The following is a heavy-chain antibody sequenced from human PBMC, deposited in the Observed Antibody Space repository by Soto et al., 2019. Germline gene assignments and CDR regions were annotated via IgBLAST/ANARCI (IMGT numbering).Heavy chain of an antibody. CDR3: ARQNVLGYCSGDTCFYALDI. D-gene: IGHD2-15*01. CDR1: GYSFTNYW. CDR2: IYPGDSDT. J-gene: IGHJ3*02. Sequence: PGEALKSSCKGSGYSFTNYWIGWVRQMPGKGLEWMGIIYPGDSDTRYSPSFQGQVTISADKSISTAYVQWSSLKASDTAMYYCARQNVLGYCSGDTCFYALDIWGQGTTVPVSS. V-gene: IGHV5-51*01.